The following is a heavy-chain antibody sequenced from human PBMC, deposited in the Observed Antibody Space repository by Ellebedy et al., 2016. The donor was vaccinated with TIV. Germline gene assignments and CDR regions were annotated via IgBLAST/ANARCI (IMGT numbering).Heavy chain of an antibody. V-gene: IGHV3-66*01. CDR3: ANNWVVRGEGWNNGMDV. J-gene: IGHJ6*02. D-gene: IGHD3-10*01. Sequence: GESLKISCAVSGFSVSSNYLSWVRQAPGKGLEWVSTIYSDGSTYYADSVRGRFTISRDNSKNTLYLQMKSLRADDTAVYYCANNWVVRGEGWNNGMDVWGQGTTVTVS. CDR2: IYSDGST. CDR1: GFSVSSNY.